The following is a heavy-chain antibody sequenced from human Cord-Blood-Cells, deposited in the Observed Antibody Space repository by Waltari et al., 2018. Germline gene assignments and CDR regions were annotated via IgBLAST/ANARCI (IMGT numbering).Heavy chain of an antibody. V-gene: IGHV3-23*04. D-gene: IGHD6-6*01. CDR3: AKDYRRIAARLDY. CDR1: GFNFSSYA. CDR2: ISGSGGST. J-gene: IGHJ4*02. Sequence: EVELVESGVGLVQPGGSLRLSWAALGFNFSSYAKSGVAQAPGKGLEWVSAISGSGGSTYYADSVKGRFTISRDNSKNTLYLQMNSLRAEDTAVYYCAKDYRRIAARLDYWGQGTLVTVSS.